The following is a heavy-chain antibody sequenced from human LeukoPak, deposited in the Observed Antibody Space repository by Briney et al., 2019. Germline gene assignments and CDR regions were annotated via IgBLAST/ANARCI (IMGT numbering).Heavy chain of an antibody. Sequence: SETLSLTCTVSGGSISSSSYYWGWIRQPPGKGLDWIGSIYYSGSTYYNPSLKSRFTRSVDTSKNQFSLKLSSVTAADTAVYYCATRDSGWYLDYWGQGTLVTVSS. D-gene: IGHD6-19*01. CDR2: IYYSGST. V-gene: IGHV4-39*07. CDR1: GGSISSSSYY. CDR3: ATRDSGWYLDY. J-gene: IGHJ4*02.